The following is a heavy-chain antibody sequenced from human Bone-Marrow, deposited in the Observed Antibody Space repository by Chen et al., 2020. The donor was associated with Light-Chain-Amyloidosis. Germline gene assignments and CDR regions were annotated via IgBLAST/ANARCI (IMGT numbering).Heavy chain of an antibody. CDR1: GSTFPNYW. J-gene: IGHJ4*02. CDR2: IYPDDSDA. CDR3: ARRRDGYNFDY. V-gene: IGHV5-51*01. D-gene: IGHD5-12*01. Sequence: EVKKPAESLKIPSKGSGSTFPNYWIGWVRQMPGKGLEWMGVIYPDDSDARYSPSFEGQVTISADKSITTAYLQWRSLKASDTAMYYCARRRDGYNFDYWGQGTLVTVSS.